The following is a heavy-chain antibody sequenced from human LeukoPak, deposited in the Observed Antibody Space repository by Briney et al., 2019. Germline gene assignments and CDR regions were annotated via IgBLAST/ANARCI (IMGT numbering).Heavy chain of an antibody. CDR2: ISSSSSYI. J-gene: IGHJ4*02. Sequence: KPGGSLRLSCAASGFTFSSYSMNWVRQAPGKGLEWVSSISSSSSYIYYADSVKGRFTISRDNAKNSLYLQMNSLRAQDTAVYYCARGATGWYDYWGQGTLVTVSS. CDR1: GFTFSSYS. CDR3: ARGATGWYDY. D-gene: IGHD6-19*01. V-gene: IGHV3-21*01.